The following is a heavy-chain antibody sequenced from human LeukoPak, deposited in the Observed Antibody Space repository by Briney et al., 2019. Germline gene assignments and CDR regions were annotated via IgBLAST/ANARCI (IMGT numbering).Heavy chain of an antibody. CDR2: INHSGST. V-gene: IGHV4-34*01. CDR1: GGSFSGYY. J-gene: IGHJ4*02. D-gene: IGHD3-10*01. CDR3: ARMVRGGFTS. Sequence: PSETLSLTCAVYGGSFSGYYWSWIRQPPGRGLEWIVEINHSGSTNYNPSLKSRVTISVDTSKNQFSLKLSSVTAADTAVYYCARMVRGGFTSWGQGTLVTVSS.